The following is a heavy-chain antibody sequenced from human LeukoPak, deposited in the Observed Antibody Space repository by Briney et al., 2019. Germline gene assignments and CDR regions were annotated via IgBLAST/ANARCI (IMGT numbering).Heavy chain of an antibody. CDR3: ARGSRFGVVERDAFDI. V-gene: IGHV1-46*01. J-gene: IGHJ3*02. D-gene: IGHD3-3*01. CDR2: INPSGGST. CDR1: GYTFTSYY. Sequence: ASVKVSCKASGYTFTSYYMHWVRQAPGQGLEWMGIINPSGGSTSYAQKFQGRVTMTRDMSTSTVYMELSSLRSEDTAVYYCARGSRFGVVERDAFDIWGQGTMVTVSS.